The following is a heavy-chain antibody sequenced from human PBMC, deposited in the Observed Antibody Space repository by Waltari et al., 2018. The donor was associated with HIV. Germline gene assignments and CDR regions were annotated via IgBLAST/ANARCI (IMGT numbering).Heavy chain of an antibody. CDR2: MRSEAYGGTT. J-gene: IGHJ2*01. CDR3: SRESKNFVRGTNWDFDL. D-gene: IGHD3-16*01. Sequence: EEQLVESGGDLVQPGRSLRLSCTGSGFTFGDYALTWFRKTPGKGLEWVGFMRSEAYGGTTQYAASVKGRFNISRDDSKSIAYLQMNSLKTEDTAVYYCSRESKNFVRGTNWDFDLWGRGTLVTVSS. V-gene: IGHV3-49*03. CDR1: GFTFGDYA.